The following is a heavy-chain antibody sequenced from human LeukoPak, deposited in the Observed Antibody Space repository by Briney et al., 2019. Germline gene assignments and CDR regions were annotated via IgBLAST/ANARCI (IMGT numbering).Heavy chain of an antibody. CDR1: GFAFSSYR. V-gene: IGHV3-21*01. CDR2: IVRGSSYI. J-gene: IGHJ6*03. Sequence: GGSLRLSCAASGFAFSSYRMNGVRESPGEGGEGGLSIVRGSSYIFYADSVKARFTIPRHIAENAASAHVKTLRSGHSGVYYCARDHRPRVTWFPDYMDVWGKGTTVTVSS. D-gene: IGHD3-10*01. CDR3: ARDHRPRVTWFPDYMDV.